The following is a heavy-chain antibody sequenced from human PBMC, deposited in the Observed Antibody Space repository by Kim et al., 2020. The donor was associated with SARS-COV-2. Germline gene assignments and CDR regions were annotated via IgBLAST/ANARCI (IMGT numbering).Heavy chain of an antibody. J-gene: IGHJ6*02. CDR3: ARDFYYYALYYYYGMDV. D-gene: IGHD1-26*01. CDR1: GFTFSNYW. CDR2: INSDGSGT. Sequence: GGSLRLSCAASGFTFSNYWMNWVRQAPGKGLEWVSRINSDGSGTSYADSVKGRFTISRDNAKNTLYLQMNNLRAEDTAVYYCARDFYYYALYYYYGMDVWGQGTTGTASS. V-gene: IGHV3-74*01.